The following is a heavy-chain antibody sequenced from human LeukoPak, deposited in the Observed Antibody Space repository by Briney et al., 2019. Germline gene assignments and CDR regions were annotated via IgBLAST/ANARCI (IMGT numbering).Heavy chain of an antibody. CDR3: TRGLTPGTTYYDFWNHSPYYCGMDV. CDR2: IRSKAYGGTT. J-gene: IGHJ6*02. V-gene: IGHV3-49*04. D-gene: IGHD3-3*01. Sequence: GGSLRLSCTASGFTFGDYALSWVRQAPGKGLEWVGFIRSKAYGGTTEYAASVKGRFTISRDDSKSIAYLQMNSLKTEDTAVYYCTRGLTPGTTYYDFWNHSPYYCGMDVWGQGTTVTVSS. CDR1: GFTFGDYA.